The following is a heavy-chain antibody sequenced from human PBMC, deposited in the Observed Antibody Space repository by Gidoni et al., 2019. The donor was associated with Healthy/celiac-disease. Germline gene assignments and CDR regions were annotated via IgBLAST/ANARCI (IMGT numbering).Heavy chain of an antibody. Sequence: EVQLVESGGGLVQHGGFLRVSCAASGFTFSSYWMHCVRQAPGKGLVWVSRINSDGSSTSYAHSVKGRITISRDNAKNTLYLQMNSLRAEDTAVYYCARSDFWSGYYTYWGQGTLVTVSS. D-gene: IGHD3-3*01. CDR1: GFTFSSYW. V-gene: IGHV3-74*01. J-gene: IGHJ4*02. CDR3: ARSDFWSGYYTY. CDR2: INSDGSST.